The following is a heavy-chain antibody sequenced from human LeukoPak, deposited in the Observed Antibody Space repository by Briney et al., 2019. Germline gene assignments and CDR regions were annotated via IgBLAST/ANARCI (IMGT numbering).Heavy chain of an antibody. CDR2: INHSGRT. J-gene: IGHJ4*02. CDR1: GRSLSGVY. Sequence: PSETLSLTCAVHGRSLSGVYGSWIRQPPGKGLEWIEEINHSGRTNYNPSLKNRVTISIDTSTNQLSLRLTFMTAADTAVYYCARALVNTAVPGTSGYWGQGTLVTVSS. CDR3: ARALVNTAVPGTSGY. D-gene: IGHD6-19*01. V-gene: IGHV4-34*01.